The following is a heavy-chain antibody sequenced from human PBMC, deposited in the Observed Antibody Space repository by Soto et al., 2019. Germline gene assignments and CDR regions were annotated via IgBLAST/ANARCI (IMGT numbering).Heavy chain of an antibody. V-gene: IGHV1-69*02. Sequence: QVPLVQSGSEVKKPGSSVKVSCKASGGTFSSYTISWVRQAPGQGLEWMGRIIPILGIGNYAEKFQGRVTITADNSTSTSYMELSSLRSADTAVYYCARSDNWNRHYYFDYWGQGPLVTVAS. CDR3: ARSDNWNRHYYFDY. D-gene: IGHD1-20*01. CDR2: IIPILGIG. CDR1: GGTFSSYT. J-gene: IGHJ4*02.